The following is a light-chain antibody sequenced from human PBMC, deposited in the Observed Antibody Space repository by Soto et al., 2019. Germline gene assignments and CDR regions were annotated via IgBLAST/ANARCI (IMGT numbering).Light chain of an antibody. Sequence: QSVLTQPPSASGTPGQRVTISCSGSSSNIGSNTVNWYQQLPGTAPKLLIYSNNQRPSGVPDRFSGSKSGTSASLVISGLQSEDEADYYRAAWDDSPYVFGTGTKVTVL. CDR3: AAWDDSPYV. CDR2: SNN. J-gene: IGLJ1*01. V-gene: IGLV1-44*01. CDR1: SSNIGSNT.